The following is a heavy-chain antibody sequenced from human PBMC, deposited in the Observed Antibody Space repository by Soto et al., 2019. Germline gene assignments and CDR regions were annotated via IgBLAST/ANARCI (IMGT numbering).Heavy chain of an antibody. CDR1: GYTFTSYA. Sequence: GASVKVSCKASGYTFTSYAMHWVRQAPGQRLEWMGWINAGNGNTKYSQKFQGRVTITRDTSASTAYMELSSLRSEDTAVYYCARDRMIVVLQAAYYFDDWGQGTLVTVSS. CDR3: ARDRMIVVLQAAYYFDD. D-gene: IGHD3-22*01. J-gene: IGHJ4*02. V-gene: IGHV1-3*01. CDR2: INAGNGNT.